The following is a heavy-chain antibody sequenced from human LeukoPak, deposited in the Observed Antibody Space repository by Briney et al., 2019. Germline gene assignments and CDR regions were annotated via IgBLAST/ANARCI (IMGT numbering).Heavy chain of an antibody. CDR3: ATVFLGIAHSFDY. Sequence: VASVKVSCKVSGYTLTELFMHCVRQAPGKGLECMGGFDPEGGETIYAQKFQGRVTMTEDTSTDTAYMELSSLRSEDTAVYYCATVFLGIAHSFDYWGQGTLGHRLL. D-gene: IGHD6-13*01. V-gene: IGHV1-24*01. CDR2: FDPEGGET. CDR1: GYTLTELF. J-gene: IGHJ4*02.